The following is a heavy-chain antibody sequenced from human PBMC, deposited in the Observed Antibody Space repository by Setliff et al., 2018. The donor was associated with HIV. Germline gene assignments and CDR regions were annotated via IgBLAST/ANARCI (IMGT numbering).Heavy chain of an antibody. CDR3: ARNFGGISPFDL. V-gene: IGHV4-4*07. Sequence: SETLSLTCTVSGDTDFYWSWIRQSPGKGLEWIGRIYTSGDTNYNPSLKSRVTISMDTSKKQFSLKLRSVTAADTAVYYCARNFGGISPFDLWGQGTLVTVSS. CDR2: IYTSGDT. J-gene: IGHJ4*02. CDR1: GDTDFY. D-gene: IGHD3-16*01.